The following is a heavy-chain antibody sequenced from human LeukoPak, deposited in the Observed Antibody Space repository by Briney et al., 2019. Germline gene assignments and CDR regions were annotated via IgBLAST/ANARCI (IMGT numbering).Heavy chain of an antibody. Sequence: GGSLTLSCAASGFTFCSYGMHWVRQAPGKGLEWVAFIRYDGSNKYYADSVKGRFTISRDNSKNTLYLQMNSLRAEDTAVYYCAKAPTYYYGSGSYFDYWGQGTLVTVSS. CDR2: IRYDGSNK. CDR3: AKAPTYYYGSGSYFDY. V-gene: IGHV3-30*02. J-gene: IGHJ4*02. D-gene: IGHD3-10*01. CDR1: GFTFCSYG.